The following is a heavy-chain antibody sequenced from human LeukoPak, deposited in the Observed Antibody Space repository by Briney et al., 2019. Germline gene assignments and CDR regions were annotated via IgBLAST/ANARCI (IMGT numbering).Heavy chain of an antibody. CDR3: ARGPYVPFPNWYFDL. CDR2: INPNSGGT. D-gene: IGHD3-10*02. J-gene: IGHJ2*01. V-gene: IGHV1-2*02. CDR1: GHTFTGYY. Sequence: ASVKVSCKASGHTFTGYYMHWVRQAPGQGLEWMGWINPNSGGTNHAQKFQGRVSMTRDTSISTAYMELSRLRSDDTAVYYCARGPYVPFPNWYFDLWGRGTLVTVSS.